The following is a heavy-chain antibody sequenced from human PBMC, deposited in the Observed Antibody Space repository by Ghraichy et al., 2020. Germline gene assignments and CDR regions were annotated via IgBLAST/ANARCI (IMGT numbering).Heavy chain of an antibody. D-gene: IGHD3-22*01. V-gene: IGHV3-23*01. CDR2: ISVSGDST. J-gene: IGHJ4*02. CDR1: GFIFSNYA. CDR3: AKTDYSSDD. Sequence: GGSLRLSCAASGFIFSNYAMSWVRQAPGKGLEWVSSISVSGDSTYYADSVKGRFTISRDNSKNTVFLQMNSLRAEDTAVYYCAKTDYSSDDWGQGTLGTVAS.